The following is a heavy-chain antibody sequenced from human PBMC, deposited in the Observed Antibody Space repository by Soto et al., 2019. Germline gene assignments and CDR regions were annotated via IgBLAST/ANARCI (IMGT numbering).Heavy chain of an antibody. CDR3: ARDGYYDSSGYYVPDPGMDV. CDR1: AGTFSSYX. D-gene: IGHD3-22*01. CDR2: IIPILGIA. J-gene: IGHJ6*02. Sequence: SVKVSCNASAGTFSSYXISWVRQAPGQGLEWMGRIIPILGIANYAQKFQGRVTITADKSTSTAYMELSSLRSEDTAVYYCARDGYYDSSGYYVPDPGMDVWGQGTTVTVSS. V-gene: IGHV1-69*04.